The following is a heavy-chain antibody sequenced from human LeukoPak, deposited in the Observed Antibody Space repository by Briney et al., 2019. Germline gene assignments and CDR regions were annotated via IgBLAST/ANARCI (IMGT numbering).Heavy chain of an antibody. CDR1: GDSISSGDYY. V-gene: IGHV4-30-4*08. Sequence: TSQTLSLTCTVSGDSISSGDYYWSWIRQPPGKGLEWIGYIHYSGTTYYNPSLRSPVTISVDTSKNQFSLNLTSMSAADTAVYYCARVITVRARWNRLVQGYFDYWGQGILVTVSS. J-gene: IGHJ4*02. CDR2: IHYSGTT. CDR3: ARVITVRARWNRLVQGYFDY. D-gene: IGHD1-14*01.